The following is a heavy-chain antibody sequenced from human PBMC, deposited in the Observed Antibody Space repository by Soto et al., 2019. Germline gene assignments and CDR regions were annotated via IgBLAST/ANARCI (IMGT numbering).Heavy chain of an antibody. CDR2: LSGSGGSA. V-gene: IGHV3-23*01. CDR3: ARDWTGDTCPCLDV. Sequence: EVQLLESGGGLVQPAGSLRLSCAAAGFTFSNYALTWVRQSPGKGLEWVSTLSGSGGSAYYADSVRGRFTISRDNSKNTLFLQMNSLRVEDTAIYYCARDWTGDTCPCLDVWGQGTTVSVSS. D-gene: IGHD3-3*01. J-gene: IGHJ6*02. CDR1: GFTFSNYA.